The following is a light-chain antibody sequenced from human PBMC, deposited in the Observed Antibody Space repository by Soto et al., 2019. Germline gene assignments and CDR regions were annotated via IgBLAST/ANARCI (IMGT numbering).Light chain of an antibody. J-gene: IGKJ4*01. CDR2: DSS. CDR1: QGIGDT. Sequence: EIVMTQSPATLSVSPGERVTFSCRASQGIGDTLAWYQQKPGQTPRLLIYDSSTRAIGIPIRFSGSRSGTEFILTINGLQFEDFAVYYCQRYNNWPLTFGGGTKVDIK. CDR3: QRYNNWPLT. V-gene: IGKV3-15*01.